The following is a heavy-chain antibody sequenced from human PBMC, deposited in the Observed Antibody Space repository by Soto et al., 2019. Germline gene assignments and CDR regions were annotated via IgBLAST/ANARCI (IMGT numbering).Heavy chain of an antibody. D-gene: IGHD3-22*01. CDR1: GYTFTSYA. CDR2: INAGNGNT. V-gene: IGHV1-3*01. CDR3: ARDLDFGEFTMMDY. J-gene: IGHJ4*02. Sequence: ASVRVSYKTSGYTFTSYAMHWVRQAPGQRLEWMRWINAGNGNTKYSQKFQGRVTITRDTSASTAYMELSSLRSEDTAVYYCARDLDFGEFTMMDYWGQGTLVTVSP.